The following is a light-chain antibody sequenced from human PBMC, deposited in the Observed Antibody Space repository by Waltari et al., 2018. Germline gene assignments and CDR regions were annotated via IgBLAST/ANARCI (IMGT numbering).Light chain of an antibody. J-gene: IGKJ1*01. CDR1: QSVSRS. V-gene: IGKV3-20*01. CDR2: GAS. Sequence: IVLTQSPGTLSLSPGERATLSCRASQSVSRSLAWYQQKPGQAPKLLISGASTRATGIPDRFTGSGSGTDFSLTISSLEAEDVAIYFCQHYVRLPATFGQGTKVEIK. CDR3: QHYVRLPAT.